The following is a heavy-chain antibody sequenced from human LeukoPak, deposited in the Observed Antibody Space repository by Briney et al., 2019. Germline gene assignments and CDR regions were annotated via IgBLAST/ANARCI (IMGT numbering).Heavy chain of an antibody. D-gene: IGHD6-19*01. Sequence: GGTLRLSCSASGFTFSSYAMSWVRQAPGKGLEWVGLIRSKAYGGTTEYAASVKGRFIISRDGSKTVAYLQMNSLKAEDTAVYYCTRGGQWLGLGYHFDYWGQGTLVTVSS. CDR3: TRGGQWLGLGYHFDY. CDR2: IRSKAYGGTT. J-gene: IGHJ4*02. V-gene: IGHV3-49*04. CDR1: GFTFSSYA.